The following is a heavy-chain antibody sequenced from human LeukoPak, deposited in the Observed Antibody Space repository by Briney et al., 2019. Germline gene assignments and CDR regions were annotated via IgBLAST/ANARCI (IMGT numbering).Heavy chain of an antibody. CDR3: ARIEDAVPAADAFDI. J-gene: IGHJ3*02. CDR1: GGTFSSYA. Sequence: RGASVTVSCKASGGTFSSYAISWVRQAPGQGLEWMGGIIPIFGTANYAQKFQGRVTITTDESTSTAYMELSSLRSEDTAVYYCARIEDAVPAADAFDIWGQGTMVTVSS. D-gene: IGHD2-2*01. CDR2: IIPIFGTA. V-gene: IGHV1-69*05.